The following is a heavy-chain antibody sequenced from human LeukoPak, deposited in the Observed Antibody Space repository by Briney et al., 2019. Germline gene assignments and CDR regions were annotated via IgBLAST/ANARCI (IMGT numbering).Heavy chain of an antibody. Sequence: ASVKVSCKASGYTFTSYGISWVRQAPGQGLEWMGWISVYNGNTKYVQKLRGRVTMTTDTSTTTAYMELRSLRSDDTAVYYCAREGSGNYSLKAFDIWGQGTMVTVSS. D-gene: IGHD1-26*01. J-gene: IGHJ3*02. CDR1: GYTFTSYG. V-gene: IGHV1-18*01. CDR2: ISVYNGNT. CDR3: AREGSGNYSLKAFDI.